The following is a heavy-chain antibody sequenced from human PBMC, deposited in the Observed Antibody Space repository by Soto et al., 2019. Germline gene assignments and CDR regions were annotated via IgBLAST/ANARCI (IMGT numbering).Heavy chain of an antibody. CDR1: GFTFSNYG. CDR3: HSGLHSLFDY. D-gene: IGHD6-25*01. CDR2: IWYDGNNK. J-gene: IGHJ4*02. V-gene: IGHV3-33*01. Sequence: PGGSLRLSCAASGFTFSNYGMHWVRQAPGKGLEWVAVIWYDGNNKYYADSVKGRFTISRDNSNNTLYVQMTSLRAEDTAVYYCHSGLHSLFDYWGQGTLVTVSS.